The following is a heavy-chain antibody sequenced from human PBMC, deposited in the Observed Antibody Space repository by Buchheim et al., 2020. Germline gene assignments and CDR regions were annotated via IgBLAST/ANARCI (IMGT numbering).Heavy chain of an antibody. Sequence: QVQLVQSGAEVKKPGASVKVSCKASGYTFTSYYMHWVRQAPGQGLEWMGIINPSGGSTSYAQKFQGRVTMTRDTSTSTVYMELSSLRSEDTAVYYCARLGPTYYDILTGYAYKSYFDYWGQGTL. D-gene: IGHD3-9*01. J-gene: IGHJ4*02. CDR2: INPSGGST. CDR1: GYTFTSYY. CDR3: ARLGPTYYDILTGYAYKSYFDY. V-gene: IGHV1-46*01.